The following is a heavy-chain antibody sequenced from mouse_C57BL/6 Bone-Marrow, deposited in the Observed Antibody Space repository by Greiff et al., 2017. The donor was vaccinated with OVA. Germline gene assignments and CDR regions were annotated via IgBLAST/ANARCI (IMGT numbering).Heavy chain of an antibody. Sequence: QVQLQQSGAELVKPGDSVKISCKASGYTFSTYWLNWVKQRPGKGLAWIGQIYPGDGDTNYNGKFKGKATLTADKSSSTAYMQRSSLTTADSTVYFCARGAYRGQGTLVTVSS. CDR1: GYTFSTYW. CDR3: ARGAY. CDR2: IYPGDGDT. J-gene: IGHJ3*01. V-gene: IGHV1-80*01.